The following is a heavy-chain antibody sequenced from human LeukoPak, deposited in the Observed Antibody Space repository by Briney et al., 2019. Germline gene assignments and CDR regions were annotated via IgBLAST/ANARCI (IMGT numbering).Heavy chain of an antibody. Sequence: GESLKISCKGSGYSFTSYWIGWVRHVPGKGLEYMGIIYPGDSDTRYSPSFQGQVTISADKSISTAYLQWSSLKASDTAMYYCARLDSLFDGSGSYYTDAFDIWGQGTMVTVSS. CDR1: GYSFTSYW. CDR2: IYPGDSDT. V-gene: IGHV5-51*01. CDR3: ARLDSLFDGSGSYYTDAFDI. J-gene: IGHJ3*02. D-gene: IGHD3-10*01.